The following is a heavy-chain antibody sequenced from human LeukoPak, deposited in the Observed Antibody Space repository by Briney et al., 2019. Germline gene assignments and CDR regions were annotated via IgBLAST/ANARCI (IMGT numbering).Heavy chain of an antibody. J-gene: IGHJ4*02. V-gene: IGHV3-11*01. CDR1: GFTFSDYY. Sequence: PGGSLRLSCAASGFTFSDYYMSWIRQAPGKGLEWVSYISSSGSTIYYADSVKGRFTISRDNAKNSLYLQMNSLRAEDTAVYYCAKYPSELVTYFDYWGQGTLVTVSS. CDR3: AKYPSELVTYFDY. CDR2: ISSSGSTI. D-gene: IGHD2-21*02.